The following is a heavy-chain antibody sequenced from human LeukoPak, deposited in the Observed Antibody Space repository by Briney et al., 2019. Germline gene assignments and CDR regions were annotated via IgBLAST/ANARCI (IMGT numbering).Heavy chain of an antibody. Sequence: SETLSLTCTVSGGSISSSSYYWGWIRQPPGKGLEWIGEINHSGSTDYNPSLKSRVTISVDTSKNQFSLKLSSVTAADTAVYYCARIGDSSGWFQIDYWGQGTLVTVSS. CDR1: GGSISSSSYY. CDR3: ARIGDSSGWFQIDY. V-gene: IGHV4-39*07. J-gene: IGHJ4*02. D-gene: IGHD6-19*01. CDR2: INHSGST.